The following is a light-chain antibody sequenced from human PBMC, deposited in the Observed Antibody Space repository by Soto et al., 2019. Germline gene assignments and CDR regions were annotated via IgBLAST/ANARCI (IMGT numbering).Light chain of an antibody. CDR1: QSISDT. Sequence: VVSLSPATLSVKNGGGATLSCRASQSISDTLAWYQQKPGQAPRLLIYSASTRATGIPARFSGSGSGTEFTLTISSLQSEDFAVYYCQHYNKWLPTFCQVTKV. J-gene: IGKJ1*01. CDR3: QHYNKWLPT. V-gene: IGKV3-15*01. CDR2: SAS.